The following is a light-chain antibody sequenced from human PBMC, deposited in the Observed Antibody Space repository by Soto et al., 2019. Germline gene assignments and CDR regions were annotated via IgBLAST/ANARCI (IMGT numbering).Light chain of an antibody. CDR2: GAS. Sequence: EIVMTQSPVTLSVSPGERATLSCRASQSVSSNLAWYQQKPGQAPRLLIYGASTRATGVPARFSGSGSGTEVTLTISSLQSEDFAVYYCQQYNNWPPLTFGGGTKVEIK. J-gene: IGKJ4*01. CDR1: QSVSSN. CDR3: QQYNNWPPLT. V-gene: IGKV3-15*01.